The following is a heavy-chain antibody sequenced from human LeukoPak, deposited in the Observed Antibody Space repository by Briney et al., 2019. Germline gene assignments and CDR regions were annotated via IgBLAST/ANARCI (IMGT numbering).Heavy chain of an antibody. CDR1: GYTFTGYY. Sequence: ASVKVSCKASGYTFTGYYMHRGRQAPGQGLEWMGLINPNSGGTNYAQKFQGRVTMTRDTSISTAYMELSRLRSDDTAVYYCARCLVPDAFVIWGQGTMVTVSS. D-gene: IGHD2-8*02. V-gene: IGHV1-2*02. CDR3: ARCLVPDAFVI. J-gene: IGHJ3*02. CDR2: INPNSGGT.